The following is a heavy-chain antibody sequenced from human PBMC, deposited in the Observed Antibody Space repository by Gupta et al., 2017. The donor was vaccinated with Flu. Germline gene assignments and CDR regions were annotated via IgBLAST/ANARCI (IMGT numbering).Heavy chain of an antibody. V-gene: IGHV3-48*03. CDR3: ARVHGSWEDY. Sequence: EVQLVESGGGLVQPGGSLRLSCAASGFTFSSYEMNWVRQAPGKGLEWVSYISSSGSSIYYADSVKGRFTISRDNDKNSLYLQMNSLRAEDTAVYYCARVHGSWEDYWGQGTLDTVSS. CDR1: GFTFSSYE. D-gene: IGHD6-13*01. J-gene: IGHJ4*02. CDR2: ISSSGSSI.